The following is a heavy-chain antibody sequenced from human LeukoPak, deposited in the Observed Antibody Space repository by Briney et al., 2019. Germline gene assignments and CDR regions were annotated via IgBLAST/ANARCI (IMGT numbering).Heavy chain of an antibody. Sequence: GGSLRLSCAASGFTFSNAWMSWVRQAPGKGLEWVGRIKSKTDGGTTDYAAPVKGRFTISGDDSKNTLYLQMNSLKTEDTAVYYCTTVSYYYDSSGYGSEDYWGQGTLVTVSS. D-gene: IGHD3-22*01. CDR1: GFTFSNAW. CDR3: TTVSYYYDSSGYGSEDY. CDR2: IKSKTDGGTT. V-gene: IGHV3-15*01. J-gene: IGHJ4*02.